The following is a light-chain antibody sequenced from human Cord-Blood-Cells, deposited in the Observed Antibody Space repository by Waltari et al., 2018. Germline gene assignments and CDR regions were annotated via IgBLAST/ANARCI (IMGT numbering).Light chain of an antibody. CDR1: QGVSSH. V-gene: IGKV3-11*01. CDR3: QQRSNWPLT. CDR2: DAS. Sequence: DIVLTQSPATLSLSPGERATLSCSASQGVSSHLAWYQQTPGQAPRLLIYDASNRATGIPARFSGSGSETDFTLTISGLEPEDFAVYYCQQRSNWPLTFGGGTKVEIK. J-gene: IGKJ4*01.